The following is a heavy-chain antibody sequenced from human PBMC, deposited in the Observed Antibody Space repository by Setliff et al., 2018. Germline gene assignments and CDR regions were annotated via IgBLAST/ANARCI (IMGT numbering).Heavy chain of an antibody. V-gene: IGHV1-46*01. D-gene: IGHD6-13*01. CDR1: GYTFTRYG. CDR3: ARGGVAAAGKKGVFEH. J-gene: IGHJ4*02. Sequence: ASVKVSCKASGYTFTRYGISWVRQAPGQGLDWMGTINTGGGSASTVDQFRGRVTMTRDTSTSTIYLELTSLRSDDTAVYYCARGGVAAAGKKGVFEHWGQGTLVTVS. CDR2: INTGGGSA.